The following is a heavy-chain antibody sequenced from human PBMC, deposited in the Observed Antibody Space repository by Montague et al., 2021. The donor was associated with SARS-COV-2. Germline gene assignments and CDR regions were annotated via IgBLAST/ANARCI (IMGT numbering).Heavy chain of an antibody. J-gene: IGHJ4*02. Sequence: TLSLTCTVSGDSISNSTYSWGWIRQPPGKELEWIGRMFTSGSTTYNPSLKSRVTISVDTSKNQFSLRLNSVTAADTAVYYCVREGGSMTFDYWGQGILVTVSS. V-gene: IGHV4-61*02. CDR1: GDSISNSTYS. D-gene: IGHD1-26*01. CDR2: MFTSGST. CDR3: VREGGSMTFDY.